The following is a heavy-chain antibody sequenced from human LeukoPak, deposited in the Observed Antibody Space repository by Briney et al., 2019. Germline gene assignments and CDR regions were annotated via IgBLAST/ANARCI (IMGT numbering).Heavy chain of an antibody. D-gene: IGHD2-21*01. J-gene: IGHJ4*02. CDR1: GFTFSTYW. Sequence: GGSLRLSCAASGFTFSTYWMHWVRQAPGKGLVWVSRISSDASVINYADSVKGRFTISRDNPKNTLVLQMNGLRAEDTAVYYCARERTPGLLDYWGQGTLVTVSS. CDR3: ARERTPGLLDY. CDR2: ISSDASVI. V-gene: IGHV3-74*01.